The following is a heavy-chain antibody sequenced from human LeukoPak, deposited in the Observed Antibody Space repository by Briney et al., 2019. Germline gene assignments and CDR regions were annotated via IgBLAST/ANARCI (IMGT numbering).Heavy chain of an antibody. Sequence: GGSLRLSCAASGFTFSSYAMHWVRQAPGKGLEWVAVISYDGSNKYYADSVKGRFTISRDNSKNTLYLQMNSLRAEDTAIYYCVRDLQRHYLGVAVAGRRRWFDPWGQGTLVTVSS. D-gene: IGHD6-13*01. J-gene: IGHJ5*02. V-gene: IGHV3-30*04. CDR2: ISYDGSNK. CDR1: GFTFSSYA. CDR3: VRDLQRHYLGVAVAGRRRWFDP.